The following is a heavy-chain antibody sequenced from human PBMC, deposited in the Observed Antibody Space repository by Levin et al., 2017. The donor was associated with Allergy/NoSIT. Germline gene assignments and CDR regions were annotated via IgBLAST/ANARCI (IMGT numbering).Heavy chain of an antibody. CDR3: ASYVGGSGSYYKAPPAFDY. V-gene: IGHV1-18*01. CDR1: GYTFTSYG. Sequence: ASVKVSCKASGYTFTSYGISWVRQAPGQGLEWMGWISAYNGNTNYAQKLQGRVTMTTDTSTSTACMELRSLRSDDTAVYYCASYVGGSGSYYKAPPAFDYWGQGTLVAVSS. D-gene: IGHD3-10*01. CDR2: ISAYNGNT. J-gene: IGHJ4*02.